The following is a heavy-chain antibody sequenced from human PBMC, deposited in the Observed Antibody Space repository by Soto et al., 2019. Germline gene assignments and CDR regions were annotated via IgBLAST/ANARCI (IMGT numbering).Heavy chain of an antibody. Sequence: QVQLQESGPGLVKPSQTLSLTCTVSGGSISSGGYFWNWIRQHPGKGLEWIGYIYYSGGTYYNPSPXSXITISVDTSKNQFSLKLSSVTAADTAVYYCAREPSIWGQGTLVTVSS. CDR1: GGSISSGGYF. CDR2: IYYSGGT. CDR3: AREPSI. J-gene: IGHJ4*02. V-gene: IGHV4-31*03.